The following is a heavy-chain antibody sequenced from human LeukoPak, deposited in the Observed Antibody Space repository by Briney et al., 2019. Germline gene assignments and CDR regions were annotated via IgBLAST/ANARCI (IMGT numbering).Heavy chain of an antibody. J-gene: IGHJ4*02. CDR2: INHSGST. CDR1: GGSFSGYY. D-gene: IGHD3-22*01. CDR3: ARAKGAYYYDSSGYYHDY. Sequence: SETLSLTCVVYGGSFSGYYWSWIRQPPGKGLEWIGEINHSGSTNYNPSLKSRVTISVDTSKNQFSLKLSSVTAADTAVYYCARAKGAYYYDSSGYYHDYWGQGTLVTVSS. V-gene: IGHV4-34*01.